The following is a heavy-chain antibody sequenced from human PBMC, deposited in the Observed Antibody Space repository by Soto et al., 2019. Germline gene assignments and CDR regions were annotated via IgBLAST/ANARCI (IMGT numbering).Heavy chain of an antibody. J-gene: IGHJ5*01. D-gene: IGHD2-8*01. CDR2: TYYRSKWYN. CDR3: ARLIGNSWLDS. V-gene: IGHV6-1*01. Sequence: SQTLSLTCAISGDSVSSNSAVWNWIRQSPSRGLEWLGRTYYRSKWYNDYAVSVKGLITINPDTSNNQLSLQLNSVTPDDTAVYYCARLIGNSWLDSWGQGTLVTVSS. CDR1: GDSVSSNSAV.